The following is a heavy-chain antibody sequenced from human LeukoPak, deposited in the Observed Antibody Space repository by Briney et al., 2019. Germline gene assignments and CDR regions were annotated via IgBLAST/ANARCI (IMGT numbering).Heavy chain of an antibody. J-gene: IGHJ6*03. CDR3: AKDKNNPGYYSSMDV. V-gene: IGHV3-30*02. D-gene: IGHD1-14*01. Sequence: PGGSLRLSCAASGFTFSCYAMLWVRQAPGKGLEWVAFIQYDGRNKCCADSVKGRFTVSRDNSKNTLYLQMNSRRVEDTAIYYCAKDKNNPGYYSSMDVWGKGTTVTVSS. CDR2: IQYDGRNK. CDR1: GFTFSCYA.